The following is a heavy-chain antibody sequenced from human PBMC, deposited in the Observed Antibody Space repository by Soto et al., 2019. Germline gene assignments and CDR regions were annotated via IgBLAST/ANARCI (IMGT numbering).Heavy chain of an antibody. J-gene: IGHJ4*02. CDR1: GYTFTSYG. V-gene: IGHV1-18*04. CDR2: ISAYNGNT. CDR3: ARAKLRFLEWLSLPLGYFDY. Sequence: VASVKVSCKASGYTFTSYGISWVRQAPGQGLEWMGWISAYNGNTNYAQKLQGRVTMTTDTSTSTAYMELRSLRSDDTAVYYCARAKLRFLEWLSLPLGYFDYWGQGTLVTVSS. D-gene: IGHD3-3*01.